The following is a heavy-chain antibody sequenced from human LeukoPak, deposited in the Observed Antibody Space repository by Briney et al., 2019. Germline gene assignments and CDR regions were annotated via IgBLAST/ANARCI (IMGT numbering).Heavy chain of an antibody. Sequence: GGSLRLSCAASGFTFTDYWMTWIRRVPGKGLEWVANINRGGSESYYVDSVKGRFTISRDNAKNSLYLQMDSLRVEDTAVYYCARVGAWELQRVFDYWGQGTLVTVSS. V-gene: IGHV3-7*01. CDR3: ARVGAWELQRVFDY. CDR2: INRGGSES. CDR1: GFTFTDYW. D-gene: IGHD1-26*01. J-gene: IGHJ4*02.